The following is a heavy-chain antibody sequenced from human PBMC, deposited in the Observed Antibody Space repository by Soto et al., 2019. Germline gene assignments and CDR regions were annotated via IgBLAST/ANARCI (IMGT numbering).Heavy chain of an antibody. D-gene: IGHD3-10*01. CDR2: IIPVFVTT. CDR3: VRDGGFGEVTY. CDR1: GDTFTGYA. Sequence: QVQLVQSGAELKKPGSSVKVSCKASGDTFTGYAINWVRQAPGEGLEWMGRIIPVFVTTNDAQRFEGRVTFTTDESTNTAYMELRGLLSEETAVYSCVRDGGFGEVTYCRPGTLVNVSS. V-gene: IGHV1-69*18. J-gene: IGHJ4*02.